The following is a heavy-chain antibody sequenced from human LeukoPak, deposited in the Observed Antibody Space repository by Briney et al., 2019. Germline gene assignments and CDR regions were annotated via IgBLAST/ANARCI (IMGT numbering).Heavy chain of an antibody. CDR1: GFTFSDYY. J-gene: IGHJ4*02. CDR2: ISGSGGRT. V-gene: IGHV3-23*01. D-gene: IGHD6-19*01. Sequence: GGSLRLSCAASGFTFSDYYMSWIRQAPGKGLEWVSSISGSGGRTYYADSVKGRFTISRDNSKNTLYLQMNSLRVEDTAVYYCAKCAGSGWLVDYWGQGTLVTVSS. CDR3: AKCAGSGWLVDY.